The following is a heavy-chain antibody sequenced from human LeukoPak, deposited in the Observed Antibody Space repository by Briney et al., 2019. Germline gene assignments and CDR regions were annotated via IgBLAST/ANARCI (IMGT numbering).Heavy chain of an antibody. CDR1: GGSISSYY. Sequence: SGTLSLTCTVSGGSISSYYWSWIRQPPGKGLEWIGYIYYSGSTNYNPSLKSRVTISVDTSKNQFSLKLSSVTAADTAVYYCARGIPYYYGSGSYRYYFDYWGQGTLVTVSS. V-gene: IGHV4-59*01. CDR3: ARGIPYYYGSGSYRYYFDY. D-gene: IGHD3-10*01. J-gene: IGHJ4*02. CDR2: IYYSGST.